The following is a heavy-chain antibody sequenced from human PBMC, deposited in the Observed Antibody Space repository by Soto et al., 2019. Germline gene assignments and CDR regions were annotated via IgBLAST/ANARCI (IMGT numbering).Heavy chain of an antibody. CDR2: IYYSGST. CDR3: ARAGLGDGSDY. J-gene: IGHJ4*02. D-gene: IGHD1-26*01. Sequence: QVQLQESGPGLVKPSETLSLTCTVSGGSVSSGSYYWSWIRQPPGKGLEWIGYIYYSGSTKYNPSRKSRVTISVATSKNQFSLKLRSVTAADTAVYYCARAGLGDGSDYWGQGTLVTVSS. CDR1: GGSVSSGSYY. V-gene: IGHV4-61*01.